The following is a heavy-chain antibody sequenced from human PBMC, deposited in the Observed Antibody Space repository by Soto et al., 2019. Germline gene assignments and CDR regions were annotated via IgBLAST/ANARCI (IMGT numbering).Heavy chain of an antibody. CDR2: INPNSGGT. CDR1: GYTFTGYY. Sequence: GASVKVSCKASGYTFTGYYMHWVRQAPGQGLEWMGWINPNSGGTNYAQKFQGWVTMTRDTSISTAYMELGRLRSDDTAVYYCARDLEYYYDSSGYYPDNYGMDVWGQGTTVTVSS. CDR3: ARDLEYYYDSSGYYPDNYGMDV. J-gene: IGHJ6*02. D-gene: IGHD3-22*01. V-gene: IGHV1-2*04.